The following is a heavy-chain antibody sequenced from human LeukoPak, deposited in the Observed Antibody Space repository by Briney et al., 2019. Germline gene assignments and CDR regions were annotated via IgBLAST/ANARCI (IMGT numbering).Heavy chain of an antibody. V-gene: IGHV4-34*01. Sequence: SETLSLTCAVYGGSFSGYYWSWIRQPPGKGLEWIGEINHSGSTNYNPSLKSRVTISVDTSKNQFSLKLSSVTAADTAVYYCARGLNNRSGSYPNWFDPWGQGTLVTVSS. CDR3: ARGLNNRSGSYPNWFDP. J-gene: IGHJ5*02. D-gene: IGHD1-26*01. CDR2: INHSGST. CDR1: GGSFSGYY.